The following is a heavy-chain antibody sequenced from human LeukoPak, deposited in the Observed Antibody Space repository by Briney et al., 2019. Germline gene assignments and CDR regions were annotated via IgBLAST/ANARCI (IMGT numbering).Heavy chain of an antibody. D-gene: IGHD3-10*01. CDR2: ISWNSGSI. CDR1: GFTFDDYA. CDR3: AKDASAETYYYYYYGMDV. Sequence: GRSLRLSCAASGFTFDDYAMHWVRQAPGKGLEWVSGISWNSGSIGYADSVKGRFTISRDNAKNSLYLQMNSLRAEDTALYYCAKDASAETYYYYYYGMDVWGQGTTVTVSS. V-gene: IGHV3-9*01. J-gene: IGHJ6*02.